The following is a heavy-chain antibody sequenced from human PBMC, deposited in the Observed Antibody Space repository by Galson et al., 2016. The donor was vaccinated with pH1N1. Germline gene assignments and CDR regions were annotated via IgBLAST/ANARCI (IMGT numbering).Heavy chain of an antibody. V-gene: IGHV2-5*02. CDR2: IYWDDDK. J-gene: IGHJ4*02. D-gene: IGHD4-17*01. Sequence: PALVKPTQTLTLTCTFSGFSLSTSGMGVGWIRQPPGKALEWLALIYWDDDKRYSPSLKSRLTITKDTSKNQVVLTMTNMDPVDTATYYCARNGYGDDVGYLDAWGQGTLVTVSS. CDR3: ARNGYGDDVGYLDA. CDR1: GFSLSTSGMG.